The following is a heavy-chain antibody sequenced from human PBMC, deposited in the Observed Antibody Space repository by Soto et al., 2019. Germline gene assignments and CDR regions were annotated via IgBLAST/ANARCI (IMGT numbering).Heavy chain of an antibody. J-gene: IGHJ4*02. CDR1: GGSISSGGYS. V-gene: IGHV4-30-2*01. D-gene: IGHD3-22*01. CDR3: ARASYGYYVDYFDY. Sequence: SETLSLTCAVSGGSISSGGYSWSWIRQPPGKGLEWIGYIYHSGSTYYNPSLKSRVTISVDRSKNQFSLKLSSVTAADTAVYYCARASYGYYVDYFDYWGQGTLVTVS. CDR2: IYHSGST.